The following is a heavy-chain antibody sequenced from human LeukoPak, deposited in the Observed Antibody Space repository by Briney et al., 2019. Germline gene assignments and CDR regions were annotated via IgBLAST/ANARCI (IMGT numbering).Heavy chain of an antibody. Sequence: GGSLRLSCAASGFTFSSYAMSWVRQAPGKGLEWVSAISGSGGSTYYADSVKGRFTISRDNSKNTLYLQMNSLRAEDTAVYYCAKASPARIHQYYYDSSGLPGYWGQGTLVTVST. CDR3: AKASPARIHQYYYDSSGLPGY. D-gene: IGHD3-22*01. CDR1: GFTFSSYA. CDR2: ISGSGGST. J-gene: IGHJ4*02. V-gene: IGHV3-23*01.